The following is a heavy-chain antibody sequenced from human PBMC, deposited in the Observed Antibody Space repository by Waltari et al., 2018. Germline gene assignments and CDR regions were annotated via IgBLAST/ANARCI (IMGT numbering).Heavy chain of an antibody. D-gene: IGHD7-27*01. Sequence: EVQLVESGGGLVQPGGSLRLSCAASGFTFSSYWMSLVRQAPGKGLEWVANIKQDGSEKYYVDSVKGRFTISRDNAKNSLYLQMNSLRAEDTAVYYCARVPGGAGDGAGPAFDIWGQGTMVTVSS. V-gene: IGHV3-7*01. CDR2: IKQDGSEK. CDR1: GFTFSSYW. J-gene: IGHJ3*02. CDR3: ARVPGGAGDGAGPAFDI.